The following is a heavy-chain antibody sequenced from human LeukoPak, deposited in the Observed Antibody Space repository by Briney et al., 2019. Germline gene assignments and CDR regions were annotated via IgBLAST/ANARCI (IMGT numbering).Heavy chain of an antibody. CDR1: GGSISSYY. CDR3: AGPKIAVGGPRGSYYGMDV. CDR2: IYYSGST. V-gene: IGHV4-59*01. Sequence: SETLSLTCTVSGGSISSYYWSWIRQPPGKGLEWIGYIYYSGSTNYNPSLKSRVTISVDTSKNQFSLKLSSVTAADTAVYYCAGPKIAVGGPRGSYYGMDVWGQGTTVTVSS. D-gene: IGHD6-19*01. J-gene: IGHJ6*02.